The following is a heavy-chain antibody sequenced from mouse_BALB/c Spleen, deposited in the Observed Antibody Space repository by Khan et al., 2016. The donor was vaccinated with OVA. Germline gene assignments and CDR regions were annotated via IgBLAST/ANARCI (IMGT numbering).Heavy chain of an antibody. D-gene: IGHD1-1*01. CDR2: IDPSDSFT. V-gene: IGHV1-69*02. J-gene: IGHJ3*01. Sequence: QVRLQQSGAELVKPGASVKLSCKASGYPLSSYWLHWVKQRPGQGLEWIGEIDPSDSFTTYTQKFKDKATLTIDKSSSTTYMQLSSLTSEDSAVYYCARSFHYGSSNWFAYWGQGTLVTVSA. CDR3: ARSFHYGSSNWFAY. CDR1: GYPLSSYW.